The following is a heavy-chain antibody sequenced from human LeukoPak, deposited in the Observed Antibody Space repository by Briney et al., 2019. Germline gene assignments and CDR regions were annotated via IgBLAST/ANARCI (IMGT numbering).Heavy chain of an antibody. D-gene: IGHD3-10*01. J-gene: IGHJ5*02. Sequence: GGSLRLSCAASGITFSSYAMSWVRQAPGKGLEWVSGVSGSGGSTYYADSVKGRFTISRDNSKNTLYLQMNSLRAEDTAVYYCARGFNRGFDPWGQGTLVIVSS. V-gene: IGHV3-23*01. CDR2: VSGSGGST. CDR3: ARGFNRGFDP. CDR1: GITFSSYA.